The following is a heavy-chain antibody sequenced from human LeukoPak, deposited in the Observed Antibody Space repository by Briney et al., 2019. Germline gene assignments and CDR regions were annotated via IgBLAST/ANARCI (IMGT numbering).Heavy chain of an antibody. CDR1: GGSFSGYY. CDR3: ARDRRYDFWSGSQYYYYGMDV. J-gene: IGHJ6*02. D-gene: IGHD3-3*01. V-gene: IGHV4-34*01. Sequence: SKTLSLTCAVYGGSFSGYYWSWIRQPPGKGLEWIGEINHRGSTNYNPSLKSRVTISVDTSKNQFSLKLSSVTAADTAVYYCARDRRYDFWSGSQYYYYGMDVWGQGTTVTVSS. CDR2: INHRGST.